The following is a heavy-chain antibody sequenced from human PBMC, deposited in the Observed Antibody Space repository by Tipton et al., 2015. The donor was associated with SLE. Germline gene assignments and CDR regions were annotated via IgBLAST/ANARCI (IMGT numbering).Heavy chain of an antibody. CDR3: ARGWSEVGASPSPYGY. J-gene: IGHJ4*02. CDR2: IIPIFGKA. D-gene: IGHD1-26*01. V-gene: IGHV1-69*05. CDR1: GYTFIDYY. Sequence: QSGPEVKKPGASVKVSCKASGYTFIDYYLHWVRQAPGQGLEWMGGIIPIFGKANYAQEFQGRVTITTDESTSTAYMELSSLRSEDTAVYYCARGWSEVGASPSPYGYWGQGTLVTVSS.